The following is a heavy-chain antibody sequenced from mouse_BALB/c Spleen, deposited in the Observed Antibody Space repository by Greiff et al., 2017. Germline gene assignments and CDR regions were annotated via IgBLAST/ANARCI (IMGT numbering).Heavy chain of an antibody. Sequence: QGVESGGGLVQPGGSRKLSCAASGFTFSSFGMHWVRQAPEKGLEWVAYISSGSSTIYYADTVKGRFTISRDNPKNTLFLQMTSLRSEDTAMYYCAREEDGYYNYAMDYWGQGTSVTVSS. CDR3: AREEDGYYNYAMDY. J-gene: IGHJ4*01. CDR2: ISSGSSTI. D-gene: IGHD2-3*01. V-gene: IGHV5-17*02. CDR1: GFTFSSFG.